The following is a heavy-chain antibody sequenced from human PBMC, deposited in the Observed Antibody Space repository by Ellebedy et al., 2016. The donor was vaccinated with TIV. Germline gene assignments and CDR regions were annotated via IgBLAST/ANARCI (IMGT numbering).Heavy chain of an antibody. CDR1: GYSISSGYY. V-gene: IGHV4-38-2*02. CDR3: AILQFDY. Sequence: SETLSLTCTVSGYSISSGYYWGWIRQPPGKGLEWIGTIYHSGSTYYNPSLKSRVTISVDTSKNQFSLKLSSVTAADTAVYYCAILQFDYWGQGTLVTVSS. CDR2: IYHSGST. J-gene: IGHJ4*02.